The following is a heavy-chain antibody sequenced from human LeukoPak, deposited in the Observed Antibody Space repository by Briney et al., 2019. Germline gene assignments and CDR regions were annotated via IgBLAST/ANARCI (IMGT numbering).Heavy chain of an antibody. CDR2: ISAYNGNT. CDR3: ARDRLSHYYDSSGYYSDAFDI. V-gene: IGHV1-18*01. J-gene: IGHJ3*02. D-gene: IGHD3-22*01. CDR1: GYTFTSYG. Sequence: ASVKVSCKASGYTFTSYGISWVRQAPGQGLEWMGWISAYNGNTNYAQKLQGRVTMTTDTSTSTAYMELRSLRSDDTAVYYCARDRLSHYYDSSGYYSDAFDIWGQGTMVTVSS.